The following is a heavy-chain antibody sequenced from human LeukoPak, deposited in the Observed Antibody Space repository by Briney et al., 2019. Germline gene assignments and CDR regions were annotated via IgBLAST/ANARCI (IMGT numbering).Heavy chain of an antibody. D-gene: IGHD6-13*01. J-gene: IGHJ4*02. CDR1: GGSISSSY. CDR3: ARYGYSTDFFDY. CDR2: IYYTGST. V-gene: IGHV4-59*01. Sequence: SETLSLTCIVSGGSISSSYWSWIRQPPGKGLEWIGYIYYTGSTNYNPSLKGRVSISVNTSKNQFSLKLTSVTAADAAVYYCARYGYSTDFFDYWGQGTLVTVSS.